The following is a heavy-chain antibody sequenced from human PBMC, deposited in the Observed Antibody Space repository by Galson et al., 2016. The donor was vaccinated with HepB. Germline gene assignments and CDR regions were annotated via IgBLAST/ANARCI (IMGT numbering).Heavy chain of an antibody. Sequence: SLRLSCAASGFTFTTYAMHWVRQAPGKGLEWVAVISFDGTHKYYADSVNGRFSVSRDNSKNTLFLQMSSLRAEDTALYYCARKRGVSAPIGKDLDYWGQGTLVTVSS. J-gene: IGHJ4*02. CDR1: GFTFTTYA. CDR3: ARKRGVSAPIGKDLDY. CDR2: ISFDGTHK. D-gene: IGHD4-23*01. V-gene: IGHV3-30*04.